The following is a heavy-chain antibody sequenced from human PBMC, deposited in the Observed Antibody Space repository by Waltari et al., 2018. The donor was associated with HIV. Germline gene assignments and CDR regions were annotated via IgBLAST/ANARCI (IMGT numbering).Heavy chain of an antibody. CDR3: AKDSFSAPGNVDWFDP. CDR1: A. Sequence: AMTWGRYACGEGLEWVARYSGSGANISYEDSVKYRFIVSRDILKSTVYLQINNAKVYVTAVYYCAKDSFSAPGNVDWFDPWGPGTLVTV. V-gene: IGHV3-23*01. J-gene: IGHJ5*02. CDR2: YSGSGANI. D-gene: IGHD5-12*01.